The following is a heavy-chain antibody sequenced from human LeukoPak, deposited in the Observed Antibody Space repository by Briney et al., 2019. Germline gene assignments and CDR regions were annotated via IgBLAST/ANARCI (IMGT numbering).Heavy chain of an antibody. D-gene: IGHD6-19*01. CDR3: ARGPPDPRMTYSSGWDPLDY. CDR2: ISSSGSTI. Sequence: GGSLRLSCAASGFTFSSYEMNWVRQAPGKGLEWVSYISSSGSTIYYADSVKGRFTISRDNAKNSLYLQMNSLRDEDTAVYYCARGPPDPRMTYSSGWDPLDYWGQGTLVTVSS. CDR1: GFTFSSYE. J-gene: IGHJ4*02. V-gene: IGHV3-48*03.